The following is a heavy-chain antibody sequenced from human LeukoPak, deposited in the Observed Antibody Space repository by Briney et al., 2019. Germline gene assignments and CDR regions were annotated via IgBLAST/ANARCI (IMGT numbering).Heavy chain of an antibody. Sequence: SQTLSLTCTVSGGSISSGSYYWSWIRQPAGKGLEWIGRIYTSGSTDYNPSLKSRVTISVDTSKNQFSLKLSSVTAADTAVYYCATFRVAGAFDIWGQGTMVTVSS. CDR1: GGSISSGSYY. CDR3: ATFRVAGAFDI. CDR2: IYTSGST. J-gene: IGHJ3*02. V-gene: IGHV4-61*02. D-gene: IGHD2/OR15-2a*01.